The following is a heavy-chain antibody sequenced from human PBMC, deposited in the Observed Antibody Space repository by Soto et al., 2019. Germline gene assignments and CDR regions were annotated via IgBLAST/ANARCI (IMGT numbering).Heavy chain of an antibody. CDR2: LIPIFGAA. CDR3: ARGRSSPNFDP. D-gene: IGHD6-6*01. J-gene: IGHJ5*02. CDR1: GGTFTNYV. Sequence: QVLLVQSGAEVRKPGSSVKVSCKISGGTFTNYVISWLRQAPGQGLEWMGGLIPIFGAANLAQKFQGRVTITADESTSTVNMELSSLTSEDTAVYYCARGRSSPNFDPWGQGTLVTVSS. V-gene: IGHV1-69*01.